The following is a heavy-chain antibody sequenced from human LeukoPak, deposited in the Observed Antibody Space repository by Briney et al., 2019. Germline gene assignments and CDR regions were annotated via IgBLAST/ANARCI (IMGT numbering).Heavy chain of an antibody. V-gene: IGHV4-34*01. Sequence: SETLSLTCAVYGGSFSGYYWSWIRQPPGKGLEWIGEINHSGSTNYNPSLKSRVTISVDTSKNQFSLKLSSVTAADTAVYYCARVPIGDPGNMDVWGKGTTVTVSS. CDR3: ARVPIGDPGNMDV. D-gene: IGHD3-3*01. J-gene: IGHJ6*03. CDR1: GGSFSGYY. CDR2: INHSGST.